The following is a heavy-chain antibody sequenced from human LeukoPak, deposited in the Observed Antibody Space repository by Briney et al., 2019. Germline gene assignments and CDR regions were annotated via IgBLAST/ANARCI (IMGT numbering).Heavy chain of an antibody. CDR3: ARTSGPGRHYFEC. V-gene: IGHV3-23*01. CDR1: GFTSRTYD. J-gene: IGHJ4*01. Sequence: VGSLRLSCSASGFTSRTYDMGWVRQAPGKGLEWVSIISDNTYYADSVKGRFTISRDNSKSTLYLQMNSLTAEDTAVYFCARTSGPGRHYFECWGQGTLVTVSS. CDR2: ISDNT. D-gene: IGHD3-10*01.